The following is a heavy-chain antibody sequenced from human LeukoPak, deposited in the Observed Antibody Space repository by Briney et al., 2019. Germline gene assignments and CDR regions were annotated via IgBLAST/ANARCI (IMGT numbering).Heavy chain of an antibody. CDR3: ARLASPYAYHAGFDP. J-gene: IGHJ5*02. V-gene: IGHV4-39*01. CDR2: IYYSGST. Sequence: ETLSLTCTVTGGSISSSSYYWGWIRQPPGQGLEWIGSIYYSGSTYYNPSLKSRVTISVDTSKNQFSLKLSSVTAADTAVYYCARLASPYAYHAGFDPWGQGTLVTVSS. CDR1: GGSISSSSYY. D-gene: IGHD2-2*01.